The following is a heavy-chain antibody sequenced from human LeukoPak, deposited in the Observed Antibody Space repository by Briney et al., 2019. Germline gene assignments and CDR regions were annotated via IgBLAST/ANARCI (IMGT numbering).Heavy chain of an antibody. CDR2: INSDGSST. V-gene: IGHV3-74*01. CDR1: GFTFSSYW. J-gene: IGHJ4*02. D-gene: IGHD4-17*01. CDR3: ARDDPLIYGDYVGSFDY. Sequence: GGSLRLSCAASGFTFSSYWMHWVRQAPGKGLVWVSRINSDGSSTSYADSVKGRFTISRDNAKNTLYLQMNSLRAEDTAVYYCARDDPLIYGDYVGSFDYWGQGTLVTVSS.